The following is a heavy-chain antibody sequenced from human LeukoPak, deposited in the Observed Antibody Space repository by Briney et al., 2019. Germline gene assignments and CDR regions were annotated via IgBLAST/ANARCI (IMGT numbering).Heavy chain of an antibody. V-gene: IGHV4-39*07. J-gene: IGHJ6*02. D-gene: IGHD3-16*02. CDR2: MYYSGSS. CDR1: GGSIRSPGYY. Sequence: PSETLSLTCTVSGGSIRSPGYYWGWTRQPPGKGLEWIGSMYYSGSSFYNPSLKSRVAISVDTSKNQFSLTLSSVTAADTAVYYCARGPPAVINPVYYYYGMDVWGQGTTVTVSS. CDR3: ARGPPAVINPVYYYYGMDV.